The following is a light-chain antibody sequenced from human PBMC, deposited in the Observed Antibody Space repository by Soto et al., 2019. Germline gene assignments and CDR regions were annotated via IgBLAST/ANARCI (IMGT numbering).Light chain of an antibody. CDR3: QQYYSTPQGT. Sequence: DIVMTQSPDSLAVSLGERATINCKSSQSVLYSSNNKNYLAWYQQKPGQPPKLLIYWASTRESGVPDRFSGSGSGTDFTLTVRSLQAEDVAVYSCQQYYSTPQGTFGQGTKLEIK. CDR1: QSVLYSSNNKNY. J-gene: IGKJ2*01. V-gene: IGKV4-1*01. CDR2: WAS.